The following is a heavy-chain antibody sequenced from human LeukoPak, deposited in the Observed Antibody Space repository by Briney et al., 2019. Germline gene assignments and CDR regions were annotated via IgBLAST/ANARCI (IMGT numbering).Heavy chain of an antibody. CDR2: MNPNSGNT. CDR3: ARALDRIAAAGFDP. D-gene: IGHD6-13*01. Sequence: ASVKVSCKASGYTFTSYDINWVRQATGQGLEWMGWMNPNSGNTGCAQKFQGRVTMTRNTSISTAYMELSSLRSEDTAVYYCARALDRIAAAGFDPWGQGTLVTVSS. V-gene: IGHV1-8*01. CDR1: GYTFTSYD. J-gene: IGHJ5*02.